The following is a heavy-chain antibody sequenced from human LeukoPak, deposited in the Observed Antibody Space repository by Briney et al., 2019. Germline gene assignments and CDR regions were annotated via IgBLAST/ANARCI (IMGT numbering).Heavy chain of an antibody. CDR3: AKAPGRLYSSSCWVY. V-gene: IGHV3-23*01. J-gene: IGHJ4*02. Sequence: GGSLRLSCAASGFTFSSYAMSWVRQAPGKGLEWVSAISGSGGSTYYADSVKGRFTISRDNSKNTLYLQMNSLRAEDTAVYYCAKAPGRLYSSSCWVYWGQGTLVTVSS. CDR2: ISGSGGST. D-gene: IGHD6-13*01. CDR1: GFTFSSYA.